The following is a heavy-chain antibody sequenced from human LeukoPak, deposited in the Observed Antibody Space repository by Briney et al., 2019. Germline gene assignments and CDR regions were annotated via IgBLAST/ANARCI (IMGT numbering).Heavy chain of an antibody. CDR3: ARVLYGGMDV. D-gene: IGHD4-17*01. Sequence: HSGRSLRLSCAASGFTSSSYAMHWVRQAPGKGLEWVAVISYDGSNKYYADSVKGRFTISRDNSKNTLYLQMNSLRAEDTAVYYCARVLYGGMDVWGKGTTVTVSS. CDR2: ISYDGSNK. V-gene: IGHV3-30-3*01. J-gene: IGHJ6*04. CDR1: GFTSSSYA.